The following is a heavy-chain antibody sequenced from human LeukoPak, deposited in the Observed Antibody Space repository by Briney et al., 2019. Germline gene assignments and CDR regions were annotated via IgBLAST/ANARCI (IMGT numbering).Heavy chain of an antibody. J-gene: IGHJ4*02. CDR2: IYYSGST. D-gene: IGHD6-19*01. Sequence: SETLSLTCAVYGGSFSTYYWSWVRQPPGKGLEWIGYIYYSGSTNYNPSLKSRVTISVDTSKNQFSLKLSSVTAADTAVYYCARHGEYSSGWPYYFDYWGQGTLVTVSS. CDR1: GGSFSTYY. V-gene: IGHV4-59*08. CDR3: ARHGEYSSGWPYYFDY.